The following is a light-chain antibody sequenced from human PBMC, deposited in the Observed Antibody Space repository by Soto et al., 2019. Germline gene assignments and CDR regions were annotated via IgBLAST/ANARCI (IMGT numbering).Light chain of an antibody. J-gene: IGKJ1*01. CDR2: SAS. CDR1: QNIDSW. Sequence: DIQMTQSPSTLSASIGDRITISCRASQNIDSWVAWYQQRPGKAPKLLIYSASNLEGGVPSRFSDSGSGTDFTLTITSLQPDDCATYYCQQYRDYSRSFGKGTQVEVK. CDR3: QQYRDYSRS. V-gene: IGKV1-5*03.